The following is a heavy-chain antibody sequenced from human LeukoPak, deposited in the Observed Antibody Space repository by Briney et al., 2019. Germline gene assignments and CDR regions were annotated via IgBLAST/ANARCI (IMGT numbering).Heavy chain of an antibody. CDR1: GESFSDFQ. Sequence: SETLSLTCAVYGESFSDFQWHWIRQSPGKGLEWIGEISHSGLTKYSASLKSRVTISIDTSKNQFSLKLRSVTAADAAVYYCARGGLRDWYYFYLDVWAKGTTVTVSS. J-gene: IGHJ6*03. CDR2: ISHSGLT. D-gene: IGHD3-9*01. CDR3: ARGGLRDWYYFYLDV. V-gene: IGHV4-34*01.